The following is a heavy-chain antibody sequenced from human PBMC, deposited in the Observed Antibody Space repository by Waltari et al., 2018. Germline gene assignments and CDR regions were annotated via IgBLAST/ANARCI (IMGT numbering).Heavy chain of an antibody. V-gene: IGHV4-34*01. CDR2: INHSGST. D-gene: IGHD3-3*01. Sequence: QVQLQQWGAGLLKPSETLSLTCAVFGGSFSGFYWSWIRQPPGKGLEWIGEINHSGSTNYNPALKSRVTISVDTSKNQFSLKLNSITAADTAVYYCAGDGLLEWLGTVRYWGQGTLVTVSP. CDR3: AGDGLLEWLGTVRY. J-gene: IGHJ4*02. CDR1: GGSFSGFY.